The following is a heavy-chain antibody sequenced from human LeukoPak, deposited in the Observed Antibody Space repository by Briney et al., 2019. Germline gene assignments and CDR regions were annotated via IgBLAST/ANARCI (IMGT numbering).Heavy chain of an antibody. CDR1: GYTFTSFG. CDR2: ISAYNGNT. CDR3: TRDLGHGAGIFWDY. V-gene: IGHV1-18*04. J-gene: IGHJ4*02. D-gene: IGHD3-10*01. Sequence: ASVKVSCKASGYTFTSFGISWVRQAPGQGLEWMGWISAYNGNTNYAQKVQGRVTLTTDISASTAYMEVTSLRRDDTAVYYCTRDLGHGAGIFWDYWGQGTLVTVSP.